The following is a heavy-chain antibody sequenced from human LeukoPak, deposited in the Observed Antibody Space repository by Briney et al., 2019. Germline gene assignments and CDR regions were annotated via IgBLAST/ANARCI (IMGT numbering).Heavy chain of an antibody. CDR3: ARGPPLFDP. Sequence: GGSLRLSCAVSGFTFSDYSMNWVRQTPEKGLEWLSYIGTTGVTRYYADSVKGRFTISRDTAKNSLYLQMNSLRAEDTAVYYCARGPPLFDPWGQGTLVTVSS. CDR1: GFTFSDYS. J-gene: IGHJ5*02. V-gene: IGHV3-48*01. CDR2: IGTTGVTR.